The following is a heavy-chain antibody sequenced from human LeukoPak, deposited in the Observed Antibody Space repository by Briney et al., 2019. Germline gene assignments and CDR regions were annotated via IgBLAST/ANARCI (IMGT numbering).Heavy chain of an antibody. CDR1: GFTFSSYS. V-gene: IGHV3-21*01. J-gene: IGHJ4*02. Sequence: GGSLRLSCAASGFTFSSYSMNWVRQAPGKGLEWVSSISSSSSYIYYADSVKGRFTISRDNAKNSLYLQMNSLRAEDTAVYYCARDGNPRTTQDYWGQGTLVTVSS. CDR3: ARDGNPRTTQDY. D-gene: IGHD1-1*01. CDR2: ISSSSSYI.